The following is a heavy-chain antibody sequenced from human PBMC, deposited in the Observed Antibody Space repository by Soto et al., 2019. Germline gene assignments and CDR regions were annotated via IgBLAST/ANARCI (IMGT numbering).Heavy chain of an antibody. Sequence: SETLSLTCTVSGGAINSYYWPWIRQPAGKGLEWIGRIYSSGSTKYNPSLQSRVTMSLDTSKNQFSLRLTSVTAADTAVYYCARGQRFREWLQAWGQRPVGTLAS. CDR1: GGAINSYY. V-gene: IGHV4-4*07. CDR3: ARGQRFREWLQA. CDR2: IYSSGST. D-gene: IGHD5-12*01. J-gene: IGHJ5*02.